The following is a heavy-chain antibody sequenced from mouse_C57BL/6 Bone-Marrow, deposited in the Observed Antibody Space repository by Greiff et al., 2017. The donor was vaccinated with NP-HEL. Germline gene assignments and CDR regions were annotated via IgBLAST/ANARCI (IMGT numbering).Heavy chain of an antibody. CDR3: TDLYDYDGAY. CDR1: GFTFSNYW. Sequence: EVMLVESGGGLVQPGGSMKLSCVASGFTFSNYWMNWVRQSPEKGLEWVAQIRLKSDNYATHYAESVKGRFTISRDDSKSSVYLQMNNLRAEDTGIYYCTDLYDYDGAYWGQGTLVTVSA. CDR2: IRLKSDNYAT. J-gene: IGHJ3*01. D-gene: IGHD2-4*01. V-gene: IGHV6-3*01.